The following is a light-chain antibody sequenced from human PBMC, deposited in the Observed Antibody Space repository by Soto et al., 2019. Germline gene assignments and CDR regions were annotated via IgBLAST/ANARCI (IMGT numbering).Light chain of an antibody. V-gene: IGLV1-47*02. CDR2: TNN. CDR1: SANIGSNY. CDR3: AAWDDSLRGPV. Sequence: QSVLTQPPSASGTPGQRVTISCSGSSANIGSNYVYWYQELPGTAPNLLIDTNNQRPSGVPDRFSGSQSAPSASLAISGLRSEDEADYYCAAWDDSLRGPVFGGETQLTV. J-gene: IGLJ3*02.